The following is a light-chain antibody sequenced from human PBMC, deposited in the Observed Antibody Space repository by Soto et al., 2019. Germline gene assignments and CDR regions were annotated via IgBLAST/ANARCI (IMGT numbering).Light chain of an antibody. CDR2: GAS. V-gene: IGKV3-15*01. J-gene: IGKJ1*01. Sequence: EIVMTQSPATLSVSPGERATLSCRASQSVGSNLVWYQRRPGQTPRVLIYGASTRSTGIPARFSGSGSGTEFTLTISSLQSEDFAVYYCQQYNKWGTFGQGTKVDIK. CDR3: QQYNKWGT. CDR1: QSVGSN.